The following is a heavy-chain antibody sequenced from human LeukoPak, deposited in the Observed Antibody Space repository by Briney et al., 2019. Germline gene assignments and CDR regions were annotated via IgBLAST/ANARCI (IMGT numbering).Heavy chain of an antibody. CDR2: NNPSGGST. J-gene: IGHJ4*02. D-gene: IGHD6-13*01. CDR1: GYTFTSYG. Sequence: ASVKVSCKASGYTFTSYGISWVRQAPAQGLEWMRINNPSGGSTSYAQKFQGRVTMTRDTSTSTAYMEPSSLSSEDTAVYYCASGAAAGRGGFAYWGQGTLVTVSS. CDR3: ASGAAAGRGGFAY. V-gene: IGHV1-46*01.